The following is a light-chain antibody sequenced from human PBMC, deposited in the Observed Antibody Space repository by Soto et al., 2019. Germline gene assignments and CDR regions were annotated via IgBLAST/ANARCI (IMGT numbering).Light chain of an antibody. Sequence: EIVLTQSPGTLSLSPGERATLSCRASQSVSSSSLAWYQQKPGQAPRLLIYGASSRATGIPDRFSGSGSGTEFTLTISSLQSEDFAVYYCQQYNNWPRTFGQGTKVEIK. CDR2: GAS. CDR1: QSVSSSS. V-gene: IGKV3-20*01. CDR3: QQYNNWPRT. J-gene: IGKJ1*01.